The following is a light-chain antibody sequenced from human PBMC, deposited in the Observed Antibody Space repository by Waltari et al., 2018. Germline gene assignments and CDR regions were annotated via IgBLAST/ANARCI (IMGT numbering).Light chain of an antibody. Sequence: DIVMTQSPDSLAVSLGGRATINCKASQTVLYSSNNKNYVAWYQQKLGRPPKLLIYWASTRSSGVTDRFTGSRSGADVTLTISNLQAEDVADYYCQEYYTFYTFGQGTKLEIK. CDR3: QEYYTFYT. CDR1: QTVLYSSNNKNY. CDR2: WAS. V-gene: IGKV4-1*01. J-gene: IGKJ2*01.